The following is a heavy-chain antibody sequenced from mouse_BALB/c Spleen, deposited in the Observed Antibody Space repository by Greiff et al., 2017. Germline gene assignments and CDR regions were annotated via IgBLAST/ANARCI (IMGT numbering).Heavy chain of an antibody. CDR2: IDPANGNT. D-gene: IGHD2-2*01. Sequence: VQLKQSGAELVKPGASVKLSCTASGFNIKDTYMHWVKQRPEQGLEWIGRIDPANGNTKYDPKFQGKATITADTSSNTAYLQLSSLTSEDTAVYYCARGYYYGYDDYWGQGTTRTVSS. CDR1: GFNIKDTY. CDR3: ARGYYYGYDDY. V-gene: IGHV14-3*02. J-gene: IGHJ2*01.